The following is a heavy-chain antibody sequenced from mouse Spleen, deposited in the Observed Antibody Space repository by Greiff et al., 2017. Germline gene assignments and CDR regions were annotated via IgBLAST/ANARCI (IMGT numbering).Heavy chain of an antibody. D-gene: IGHD2-12*01. J-gene: IGHJ1*01. CDR1: GYAFSSSW. V-gene: IGHV1-82*01. CDR3: ARGLVTPWYFDV. Sequence: QVQLQQPGPELVKPGASVKISRKASGYAFSSSWMNWVKQRPGKGLEWIGRIYPGDGDTNYNGKFKGKATLTADKSSSTAYMQLSSLTSEDSAVYFCARGLVTPWYFDVWGAGTTVTVSS. CDR2: IYPGDGDT.